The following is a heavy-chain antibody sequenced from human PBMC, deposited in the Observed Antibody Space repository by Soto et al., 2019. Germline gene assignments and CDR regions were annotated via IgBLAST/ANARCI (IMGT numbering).Heavy chain of an antibody. J-gene: IGHJ6*02. CDR3: ARDARGTRGFDEMDI. D-gene: IGHD3-9*01. CDR2: INPNSGDT. V-gene: IGHV1-2*02. Sequence: ASVKVSCKASGYIFTGYHIHWVRQAPGRGLEWMGWINPNSGDTESAQNFQGRVTMTRDTSFNLVYMEMSGLMSDDTAVYYCARDARGTRGFDEMDIWGQGTTVTVSS. CDR1: GYIFTGYH.